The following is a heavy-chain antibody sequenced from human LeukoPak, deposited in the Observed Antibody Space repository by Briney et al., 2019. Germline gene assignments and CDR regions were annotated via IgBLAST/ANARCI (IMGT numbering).Heavy chain of an antibody. CDR1: GFTFSSYW. D-gene: IGHD6-13*01. J-gene: IGHJ4*02. CDR2: ISSSSSYI. Sequence: PGGSLRLSCAASGFTFSSYWMSWVRQAPGKGLEWVSSISSSSSYIYYADSVKGRFTISRDNAKNSLYLQMNSLRAEDTAVYYCARDRESSSWFDYWGQGTLVTVSS. CDR3: ARDRESSSWFDY. V-gene: IGHV3-21*01.